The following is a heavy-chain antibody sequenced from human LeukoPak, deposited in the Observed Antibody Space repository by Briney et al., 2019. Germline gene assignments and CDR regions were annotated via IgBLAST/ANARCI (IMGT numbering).Heavy chain of an antibody. V-gene: IGHV3-11*01. CDR1: GFTFSDCY. CDR2: ISSSGSTI. D-gene: IGHD5-18*01. CDR3: ARDRAAMGYPFYYFDY. J-gene: IGHJ4*02. Sequence: GGSLRLSCAASGFTFSDCYMSWIRQAPGKGLEWVSYISSSGSTIYYADSVKGRFTISRDNAKNSLYLQMNSLRAEDTAVYYCARDRAAMGYPFYYFDYWGQGTLVTVSS.